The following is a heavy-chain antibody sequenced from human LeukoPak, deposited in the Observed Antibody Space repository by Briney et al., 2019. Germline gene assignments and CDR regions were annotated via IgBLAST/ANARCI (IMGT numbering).Heavy chain of an antibody. Sequence: GGSLRLSCAASGLTFGSYWMSWVRQAPGKGLEWVANIHPNGGVKNYVDSVKGRFTISRDNAANSLYLQVNSLRAEDSVVYYCASTFPYCTSSTCALGGQGTLVTVSS. V-gene: IGHV3-7*01. D-gene: IGHD2-2*01. CDR1: GLTFGSYW. CDR2: IHPNGGVK. J-gene: IGHJ4*02. CDR3: ASTFPYCTSSTCAL.